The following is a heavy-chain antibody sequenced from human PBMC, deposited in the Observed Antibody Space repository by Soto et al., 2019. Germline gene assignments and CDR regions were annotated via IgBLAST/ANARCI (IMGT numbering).Heavy chain of an antibody. CDR2: IYYSGST. V-gene: IGHV4-59*01. CDR1: GGSISSYY. J-gene: IGHJ4*02. CDR3: AREARYYDSSGYPDY. D-gene: IGHD3-22*01. Sequence: SETLSLTCTVSGGSISSYYWSWVRQPPGKGLEWIGYIYYSGSTNYNPSLKSRVTISVDTSKNQFSLKLSSVTAADTAVYYCAREARYYDSSGYPDYWGQGTLVTVSS.